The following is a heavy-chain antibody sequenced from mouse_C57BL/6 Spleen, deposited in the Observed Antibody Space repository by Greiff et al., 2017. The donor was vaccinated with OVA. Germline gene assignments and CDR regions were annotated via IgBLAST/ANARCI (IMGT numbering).Heavy chain of an antibody. J-gene: IGHJ4*01. D-gene: IGHD2-1*01. Sequence: VQLKESGPGLVAPSQSLSITCTVSGFSLTSYAISWVRQPPGKGLEWLGVIWPGGGTNYNSALKARLSISKDNSKTQMYLKMNSLQADDTYRYYCARNDLLAFMDYWGQGTSLTVSS. CDR3: ARNDLLAFMDY. V-gene: IGHV2-9-1*01. CDR2: IWPGGGT. CDR1: GFSLTSYA.